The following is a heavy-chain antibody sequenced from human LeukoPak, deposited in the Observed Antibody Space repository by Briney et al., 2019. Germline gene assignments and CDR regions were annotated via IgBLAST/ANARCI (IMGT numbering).Heavy chain of an antibody. D-gene: IGHD1-26*01. CDR2: ISSSSSYI. V-gene: IGHV3-21*01. Sequence: GGSLRLSCAASGFTFSSYSMNWVRQAPGKGLGWVSSISSSSSYIYYADSVKGRFTISRDNAKNSLYLQMNSLRAEDTAVYYCASEWELRGGFWGQGTLVTVSS. J-gene: IGHJ4*02. CDR3: ASEWELRGGF. CDR1: GFTFSSYS.